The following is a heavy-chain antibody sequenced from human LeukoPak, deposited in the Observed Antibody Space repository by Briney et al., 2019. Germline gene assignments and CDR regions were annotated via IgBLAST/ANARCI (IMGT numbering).Heavy chain of an antibody. CDR2: IFYSGST. CDR3: ARGLLGVDI. V-gene: IGHV4-59*01. CDR1: GGSISSYY. D-gene: IGHD3-16*01. Sequence: SETLSLTCTVSGGSISSYYWSWMRQPPGKGLEWIGYIFYSGSTNYNPSLKSRGTISVDTSKNQFSLKLSSVTAADTAVYYCARGLLGVDIWGQGTMVTVSS. J-gene: IGHJ3*02.